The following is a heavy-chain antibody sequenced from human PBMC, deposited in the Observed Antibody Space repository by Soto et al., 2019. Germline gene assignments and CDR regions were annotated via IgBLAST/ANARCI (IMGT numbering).Heavy chain of an antibody. D-gene: IGHD3-3*01. J-gene: IGHJ4*02. V-gene: IGHV3-23*01. CDR2: ISGSGGST. CDR3: AKDSHDFWSGYHLY. CDR1: GFTFSSYA. Sequence: GGSLRLSCAASGFTFSSYAMSWVRQAPGKGLEWVSAISGSGGSTYYADSVKGRFTISRDNSKNTLYLQMNSLRAEDTAVYYCAKDSHDFWSGYHLYWGQGTLVTVSS.